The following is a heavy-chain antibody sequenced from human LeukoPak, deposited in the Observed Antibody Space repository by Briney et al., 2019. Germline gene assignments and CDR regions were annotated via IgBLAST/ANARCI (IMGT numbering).Heavy chain of an antibody. CDR1: GFTFSSYS. Sequence: GGSLRLSCAASGFTFSSYSMNWVRQAPGKGLEWVSSISSSSGYIYYADSVKGRSTISRDNAKNSLYLQMNSLRAEDTAVYYCAREGPGNAFDIWGQGTMVTVSS. CDR3: AREGPGNAFDI. V-gene: IGHV3-21*01. CDR2: ISSSSGYI. J-gene: IGHJ3*02.